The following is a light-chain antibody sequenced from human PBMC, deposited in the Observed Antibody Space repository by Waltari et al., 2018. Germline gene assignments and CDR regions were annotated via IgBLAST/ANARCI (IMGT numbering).Light chain of an antibody. V-gene: IGKV4-1*01. CDR1: QNVLYSSNNKNY. Sequence: EIVMTQSPDSLAVALGERATSKCKPIQNVLYSSNNKNYLAWYQQKPGQPPKLLIYWASTRESGVPDRFSGSGSGTDFTLTITSLQAEDVAVYYCQQYYTSPITFGQGTRLEI. CDR2: WAS. J-gene: IGKJ5*01. CDR3: QQYYTSPIT.